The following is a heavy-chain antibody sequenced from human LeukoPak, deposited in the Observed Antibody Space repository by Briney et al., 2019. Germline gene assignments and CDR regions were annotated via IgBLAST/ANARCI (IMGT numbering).Heavy chain of an antibody. CDR1: GYTFTSYG. CDR3: ARDLNPFQEQWLVRSDY. D-gene: IGHD6-19*01. V-gene: IGHV1-18*01. Sequence: ASVKVSCKASGYTFTSYGISWVRQAPGQGLERMGWISAYNGNTNYAQKLQGRVTMTTDTSTSTAYMELRSLRSDDTAMYYCARDLNPFQEQWLVRSDYWGQGTLVTVSS. J-gene: IGHJ4*02. CDR2: ISAYNGNT.